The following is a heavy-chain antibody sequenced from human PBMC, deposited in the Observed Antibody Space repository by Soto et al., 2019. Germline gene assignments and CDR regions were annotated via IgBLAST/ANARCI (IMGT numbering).Heavy chain of an antibody. CDR1: GFTFSSYA. CDR2: ISGSGGST. J-gene: IGHJ4*02. Sequence: GGSLRLSCAASGFTFSSYAMSWVRQAPGKGLEWVSAISGSGGSTYYADSVKGRFTISRDNSKNTLYLQMNSLRAEDTAVYYCAKSRGYSGYDRNAFDYWGQGTLVTVSS. D-gene: IGHD5-12*01. V-gene: IGHV3-23*01. CDR3: AKSRGYSGYDRNAFDY.